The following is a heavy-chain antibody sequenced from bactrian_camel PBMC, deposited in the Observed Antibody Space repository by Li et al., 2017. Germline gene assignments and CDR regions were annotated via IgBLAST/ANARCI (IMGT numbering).Heavy chain of an antibody. J-gene: IGHJ7*01. Sequence: HVQLVESGGGSVQPGGSLRLSCATSAYTYSTYYMGWFRQAPGKEREGVAGISTGGSATYYASSVKGRFTISQDSAKNTLYLEMNSLKPEDSAMYYCEADLYDCLSRSWFLRASRSGLDYWGKGTQVTVS. CDR2: ISTGGSAT. CDR1: AYTYSTYY. V-gene: IGHV3S6*01. D-gene: IGHD3*01.